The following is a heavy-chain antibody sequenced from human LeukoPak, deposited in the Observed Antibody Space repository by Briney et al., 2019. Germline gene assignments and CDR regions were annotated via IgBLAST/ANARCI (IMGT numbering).Heavy chain of an antibody. CDR2: ISSSSSYI. Sequence: PGGSLRLSCAASGFTFSSYSMNWVRQAPGKGLEWVSSISSSSSYIYYADSVKGRFTISRDNSKNTLYLQMNSLRAEDTAVYYCAKHLGGTYAFDIWGQGTMVTVSS. V-gene: IGHV3-21*04. D-gene: IGHD6-19*01. J-gene: IGHJ3*02. CDR1: GFTFSSYS. CDR3: AKHLGGTYAFDI.